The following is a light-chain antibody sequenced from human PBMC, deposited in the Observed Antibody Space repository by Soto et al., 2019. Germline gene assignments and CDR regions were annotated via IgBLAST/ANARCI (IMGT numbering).Light chain of an antibody. Sequence: QSVLTQPPSVSGAPGQRVTISCTGSSSNIGAGFDVHWYQQLPGTAPKLLIYVNNNRPSGVPDRFSGSKSDTSASLAITGLQAEDEADYYCQSYDSSLSGVVFGGGTTLTVL. J-gene: IGLJ2*01. CDR3: QSYDSSLSGVV. V-gene: IGLV1-40*01. CDR2: VNN. CDR1: SSNIGAGFD.